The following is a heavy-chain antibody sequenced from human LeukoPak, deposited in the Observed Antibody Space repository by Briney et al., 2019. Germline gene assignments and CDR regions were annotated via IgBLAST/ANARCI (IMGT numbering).Heavy chain of an antibody. J-gene: IGHJ4*02. CDR3: AKPRTLLGDY. Sequence: GGSLRLSCAASGFTFSSYAMSWVRRAPGKGLEWVSAISGSGGSTYYADSVKGRFTISRDNSKNTLYPQMNSLRAEDTAVYYCAKPRTLLGDYWGQGTLVTVSS. D-gene: IGHD1-7*01. V-gene: IGHV3-23*01. CDR2: ISGSGGST. CDR1: GFTFSSYA.